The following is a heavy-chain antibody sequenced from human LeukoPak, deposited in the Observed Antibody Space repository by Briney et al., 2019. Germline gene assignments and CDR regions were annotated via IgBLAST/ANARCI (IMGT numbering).Heavy chain of an antibody. D-gene: IGHD2-15*01. CDR2: ISAYNGDR. CDR3: ARDGSDIVVVVAAPFYYYYGMDV. Sequence: GASVKVSCKGAGYTFTSYGISWVRQAPGQGLEWMGWISAYNGDRNYAQKLQGRVTMTTDTSTSTAYMELRSLRSDDTAVYYCARDGSDIVVVVAAPFYYYYGMDVWGQGTTVTVSS. J-gene: IGHJ6*02. V-gene: IGHV1-18*01. CDR1: GYTFTSYG.